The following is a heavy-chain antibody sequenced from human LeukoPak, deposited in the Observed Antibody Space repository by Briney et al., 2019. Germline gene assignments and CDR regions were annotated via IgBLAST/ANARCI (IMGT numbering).Heavy chain of an antibody. V-gene: IGHV3-23*01. CDR2: ISGSGGGT. CDR1: GFTFSSYA. CDR3: ARGGPAITMVRGVNVYYFDY. J-gene: IGHJ4*02. D-gene: IGHD3-10*01. Sequence: GGSLRLSCAASGFTFSSYAMSWVRQAPGRGLEWVSAISGSGGGTYYADSVKGRFTISRDNSKNTLYLQMNSLRAEDTAVYYCARGGPAITMVRGVNVYYFDYWGQGTLVTVSS.